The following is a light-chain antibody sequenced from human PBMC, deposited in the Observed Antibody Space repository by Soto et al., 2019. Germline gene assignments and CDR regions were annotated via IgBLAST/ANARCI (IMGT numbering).Light chain of an antibody. CDR1: SSNLGSNT. J-gene: IGLJ3*02. V-gene: IGLV1-44*01. CDR3: AAWDDNLNVGM. CDR2: NND. Sequence: QSVLTQPPSASGAPGQRVVISCSGSSSNLGSNTVNWYQHLPGMAPTLLIYNNDERPSGVPDRVSGSKSGTSASLAISGLQSEDEADYYCAAWDDNLNVGMFGGGTKLTVL.